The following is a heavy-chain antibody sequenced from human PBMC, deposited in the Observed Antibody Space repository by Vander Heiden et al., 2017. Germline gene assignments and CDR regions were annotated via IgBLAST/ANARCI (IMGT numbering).Heavy chain of an antibody. CDR2: ISSSGSTI. Sequence: QLQLVESGGGLVKPGGSLRLSCAASGFTFSDYSLGWIRQAPGKGLEWVSYISSSGSTIYYADSVKGRFTISRDNAKNSLYLQMNSLRAEDTAVYYCAREGRGTVVTPTDLDAFDIWGQGTMVTVSS. CDR3: AREGRGTVVTPTDLDAFDI. V-gene: IGHV3-11*01. CDR1: GFTFSDYS. D-gene: IGHD2-15*01. J-gene: IGHJ3*02.